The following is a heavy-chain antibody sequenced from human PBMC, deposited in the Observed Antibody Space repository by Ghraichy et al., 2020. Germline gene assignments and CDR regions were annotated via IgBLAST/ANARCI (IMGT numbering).Heavy chain of an antibody. CDR2: ISGSGGST. V-gene: IGHV3-23*01. CDR3: AKDIGYNWNGGGYFDY. J-gene: IGHJ4*02. CDR1: GFTFSSYA. Sequence: GGSLRLSCAASGFTFSSYAMSWVRQAPGKGLEWVSAISGSGGSTYYADSVKGRFTISRDNSKNTLYLQMNSLRAEDTAVYYCAKDIGYNWNGGGYFDYWGQGTLVTVSS. D-gene: IGHD1-1*01.